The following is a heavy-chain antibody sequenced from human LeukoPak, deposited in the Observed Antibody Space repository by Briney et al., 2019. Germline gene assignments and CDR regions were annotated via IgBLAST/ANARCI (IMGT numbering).Heavy chain of an antibody. J-gene: IGHJ6*02. CDR2: INHSGST. CDR3: ARLYSNYPAFYYYGLDV. D-gene: IGHD4-11*01. V-gene: IGHV4-34*01. Sequence: PSETLSLTCAVYGGSFSGYYWSWIRQPPGKGLEWIGEINHSGSTNYNPSLKTRVFISVDTSKNQFSLNLSSVTAADTALYYCARLYSNYPAFYYYGLDVWGQGTTVTVSS. CDR1: GGSFSGYY.